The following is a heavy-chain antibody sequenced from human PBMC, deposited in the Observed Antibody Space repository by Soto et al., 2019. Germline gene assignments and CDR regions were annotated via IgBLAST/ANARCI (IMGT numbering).Heavy chain of an antibody. CDR1: GFTFSNMW. CDR3: TTGHY. Sequence: EVQLVESGGGLAKPGGSLRLSCTASGFTFSNMWLSWVRQAPGKGLEWVGRIKDKTDGGTTDYAAPVKGRFAISRDDSKSRLELQMNSLKTDDTAVYYGTTGHYWGQGTLVTVSS. J-gene: IGHJ4*02. V-gene: IGHV3-15*01. CDR2: IKDKTDGGTT.